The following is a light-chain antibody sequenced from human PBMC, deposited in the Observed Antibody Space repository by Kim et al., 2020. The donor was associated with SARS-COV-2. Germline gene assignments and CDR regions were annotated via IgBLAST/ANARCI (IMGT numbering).Light chain of an antibody. CDR1: KLGEKY. Sequence: VSVSPGQTVTITCSGDKLGEKYSSWYQQQPGQAPVLVIYQDTKRPSGIPERFAGSNSGNTATLTISGAQAMDEAEYYCQAWDNTWVFGGGTQLTVL. J-gene: IGLJ3*02. V-gene: IGLV3-1*01. CDR2: QDT. CDR3: QAWDNTWV.